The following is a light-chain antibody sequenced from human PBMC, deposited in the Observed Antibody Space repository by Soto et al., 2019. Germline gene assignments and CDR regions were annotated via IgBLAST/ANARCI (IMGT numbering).Light chain of an antibody. Sequence: QSVLTQPPSASGTPGQRVTICCSGSSSNIGSNTVSWYQQLPGTAPKLLIYSNNQRPSWVPDRFSGSKSGTSASLAISELQSEDEADYYCAAWDDRLNGQGVFGGGTKVTVL. V-gene: IGLV1-44*01. J-gene: IGLJ3*02. CDR1: SSNIGSNT. CDR2: SNN. CDR3: AAWDDRLNGQGV.